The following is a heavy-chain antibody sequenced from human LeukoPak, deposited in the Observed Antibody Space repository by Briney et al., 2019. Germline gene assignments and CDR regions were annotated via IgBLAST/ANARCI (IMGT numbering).Heavy chain of an antibody. V-gene: IGHV3-9*01. Sequence: GGSLRLSCAASGFTFDDYAMHWVRQAPGKGLEWVSGISWNSYTIGYADSVKGRFTISRDNAKNSMYLQMNSLRAEDTALYYCAKGGTYYYDSSGYSDWGQGTLVTVSS. CDR3: AKGGTYYYDSSGYSD. D-gene: IGHD3-22*01. CDR2: ISWNSYTI. J-gene: IGHJ4*02. CDR1: GFTFDDYA.